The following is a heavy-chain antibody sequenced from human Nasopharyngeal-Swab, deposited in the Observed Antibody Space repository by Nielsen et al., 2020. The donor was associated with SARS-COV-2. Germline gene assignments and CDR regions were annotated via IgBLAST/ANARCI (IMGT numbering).Heavy chain of an antibody. CDR2: INHSGST. D-gene: IGHD3-22*01. J-gene: IGHJ3*02. CDR1: GGSISSSSYY. V-gene: IGHV4-39*07. CDR3: ARAQGVITMIVVVINAFDI. Sequence: SETLSLTCTVSGGSISSSSYYWSWIRQPPGKGLEWIGEINHSGSTNYNPSLKSRVTISVDTSKNQFSLKLSSVTAADTAVYYCARAQGVITMIVVVINAFDIWGQGTMVTVSS.